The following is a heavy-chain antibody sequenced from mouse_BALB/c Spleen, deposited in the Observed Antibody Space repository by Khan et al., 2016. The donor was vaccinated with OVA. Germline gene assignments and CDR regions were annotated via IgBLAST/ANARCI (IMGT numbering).Heavy chain of an antibody. CDR3: ARGYDFFAS. J-gene: IGHJ3*01. CDR1: GYSFTLYY. V-gene: IGHV1-26*01. CDR2: VNPNTDNI. D-gene: IGHD2-14*01. Sequence: VRLQQSGPDLVKPGASVKISCEASGYSFTLYYMSWVKQSHGKSLEWIGRVNPNTDNINYNQEFKGKAILTVDKSSNTAYMELRSLTSEDSAVYFCARGYDFFASWGQGTLVTVSA.